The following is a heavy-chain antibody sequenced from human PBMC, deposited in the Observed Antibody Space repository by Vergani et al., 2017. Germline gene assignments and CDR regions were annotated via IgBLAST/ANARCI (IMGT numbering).Heavy chain of an antibody. CDR2: VNNSGST. J-gene: IGHJ6*02. V-gene: IGHV4-34*01. D-gene: IGHD6-13*01. Sequence: QVPLQQWGAGLLKPSETLSLTCAVYGGSFSGYVWSWPRQPPGKGLEWNGVVNNSGSTNYNPSLKSRVTISVDTSKKHFSLKLSSVTAADTPVYYSARGKLVPYSNYYGMDVWGQGTTVTVSS. CDR1: GGSFSGYV. CDR3: ARGKLVPYSNYYGMDV.